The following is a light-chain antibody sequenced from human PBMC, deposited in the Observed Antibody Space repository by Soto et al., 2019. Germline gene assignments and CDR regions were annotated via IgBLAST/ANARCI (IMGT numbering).Light chain of an antibody. CDR2: GAS. CDR3: QQYGSSPPIT. J-gene: IGKJ5*01. V-gene: IGKV3-20*01. Sequence: EIVLTQSPGTLSLSPGERATLSCRASQSVSSYYLAWYQQKPGQAPRLLIYGASNRATGIPDRFSGSGSGTDFTLTISRLEPEDFAVYYCQQYGSSPPITFSQGTRLEIK. CDR1: QSVSSYY.